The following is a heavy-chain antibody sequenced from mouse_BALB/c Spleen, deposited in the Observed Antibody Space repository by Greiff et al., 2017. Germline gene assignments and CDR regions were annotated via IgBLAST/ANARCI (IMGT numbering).Heavy chain of an antibody. J-gene: IGHJ2*01. CDR1: GFNIKDTY. Sequence: EVKLVESGAELVKPGASVKLSCTASGFNIKDTYMHWVKQRPEQGLEWIGRIDPANGNTKYDPKFQGKATITADTSSNTAYLQLSSLTSEDTAVYYCARAYYRPYYFDYWGQGTTLTVSS. V-gene: IGHV14-3*02. D-gene: IGHD2-14*01. CDR2: IDPANGNT. CDR3: ARAYYRPYYFDY.